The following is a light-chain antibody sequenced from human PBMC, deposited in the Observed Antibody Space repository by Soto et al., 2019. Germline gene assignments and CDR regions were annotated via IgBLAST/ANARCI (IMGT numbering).Light chain of an antibody. CDR2: GAS. CDR3: QQYNNWPPWT. Sequence: DIQMTQSPSSLSASVGDAVSLTCRASRSISNYLNWYQQKPGRAPKLLISGASSLQRGVPSRFSGSGSGTTFTLTITSLQPDDFAVYYCQQYNNWPPWTFGQGTKVEIK. V-gene: IGKV1-39*01. J-gene: IGKJ1*01. CDR1: RSISNY.